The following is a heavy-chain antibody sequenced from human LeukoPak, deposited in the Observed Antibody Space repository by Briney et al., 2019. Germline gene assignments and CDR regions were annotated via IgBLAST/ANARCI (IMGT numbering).Heavy chain of an antibody. Sequence: GGSLRLSCAASGFTFSGSAMHWVRQASGKGLEWVGRIRSRANSYATAYAASVKGRFTISRDDSKNTAFLQMNSLRAEDTALYHCARDGNRHYYGSDVWGQGTLVTVSS. D-gene: IGHD3-10*01. J-gene: IGHJ4*02. V-gene: IGHV3-73*01. CDR1: GFTFSGSA. CDR3: ARDGNRHYYGSDV. CDR2: IRSRANSYAT.